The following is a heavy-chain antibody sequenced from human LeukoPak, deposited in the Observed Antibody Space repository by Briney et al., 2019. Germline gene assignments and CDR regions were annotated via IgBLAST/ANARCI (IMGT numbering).Heavy chain of an antibody. CDR2: IIPISGTA. CDR1: GGTFSSYA. V-gene: IGHV1-69*05. Sequence: GASVKVSCKASGGTFSSYAISWVRQAPGQGLEWMGRIIPISGTANYAQKFQGRVTITTDESTSTAYMELSSLRSEDTAVYYCARSYSYGYFGFDYWGQGTLVTVSS. J-gene: IGHJ4*02. D-gene: IGHD5-18*01. CDR3: ARSYSYGYFGFDY.